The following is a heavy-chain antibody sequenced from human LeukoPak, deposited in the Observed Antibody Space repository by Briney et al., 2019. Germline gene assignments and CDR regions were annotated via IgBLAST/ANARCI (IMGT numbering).Heavy chain of an antibody. Sequence: PGGSLRLSCAASGFTFSSYRMSWVRQGPGKGLEWVSSIGSSSTYIYYADSVKGRFTISRDNAKNSLYLQMNSLRAEDTAVYYCAELGITMIGGVWGKGTTVTISS. CDR1: GFTFSSYR. CDR2: IGSSSTYI. CDR3: AELGITMIGGV. J-gene: IGHJ6*04. D-gene: IGHD3-10*02. V-gene: IGHV3-21*01.